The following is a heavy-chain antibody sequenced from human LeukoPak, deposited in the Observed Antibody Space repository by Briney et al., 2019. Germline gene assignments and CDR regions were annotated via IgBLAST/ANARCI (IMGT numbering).Heavy chain of an antibody. CDR2: FDPGDGAM. CDR3: AAGGFYDLLPY. CDR1: GYSLTDLS. Sequence: ASVKVSCKVSGYSLTDLSLHWVRQAPGKGLEWMGGFDPGDGAMVYAQRFQGRVTMTEDTSTDTVYMELSSLKSEDTAVYYCAAGGFYDLLPYWGQGTLVTVSS. V-gene: IGHV1-24*01. J-gene: IGHJ4*02. D-gene: IGHD3-9*01.